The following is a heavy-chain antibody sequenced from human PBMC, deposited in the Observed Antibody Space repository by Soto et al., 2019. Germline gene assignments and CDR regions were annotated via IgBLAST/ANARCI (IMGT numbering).Heavy chain of an antibody. D-gene: IGHD6-13*01. CDR2: ISYDGSNK. J-gene: IGHJ4*02. Sequence: GGSLRLSCAASGFTFSSYAMHWVRQAPGKGLEWVAVISYDGSNKYYADSVKGRFTISRDNSKNTLYLQMNSLRAEDTAVYYCAREAIAAAIYRTGAKYFDYWGQGTLVTVSS. CDR1: GFTFSSYA. CDR3: AREAIAAAIYRTGAKYFDY. V-gene: IGHV3-30-3*01.